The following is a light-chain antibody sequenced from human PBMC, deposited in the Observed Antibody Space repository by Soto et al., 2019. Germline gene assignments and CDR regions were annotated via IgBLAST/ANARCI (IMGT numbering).Light chain of an antibody. CDR1: QSISSSD. J-gene: IGKJ1*01. Sequence: EIVLTQSPGTLSLSPGERATLSCRASQSISSSDLAWYQHRPGQAPRLLIYAASSRATGIPVRFSGSGSGTDFTLSISRLEPEDFAVYYCQHYGSSSWTFGQGTKVDIK. V-gene: IGKV3-20*01. CDR2: AAS. CDR3: QHYGSSSWT.